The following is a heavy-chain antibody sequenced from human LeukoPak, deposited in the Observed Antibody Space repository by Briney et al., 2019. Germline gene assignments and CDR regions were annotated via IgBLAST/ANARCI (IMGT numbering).Heavy chain of an antibody. Sequence: SETLSLTCTVSGDSISSGGYYWSWIRQHPGKGLEWIGYIYYSGSAYYNPFLKSRVSISVDTSKNQFPLKLTSVTAADTALYFCARGYSRGYAWFDPWGQGILVTVSS. CDR1: GDSISSGGYY. V-gene: IGHV4-31*03. CDR2: IYYSGSA. J-gene: IGHJ5*02. CDR3: ARGYSRGYAWFDP. D-gene: IGHD5-12*01.